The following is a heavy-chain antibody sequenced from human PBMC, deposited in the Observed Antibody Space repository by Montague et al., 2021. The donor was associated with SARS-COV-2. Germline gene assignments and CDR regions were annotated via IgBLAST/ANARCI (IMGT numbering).Heavy chain of an antibody. J-gene: IGHJ4*02. D-gene: IGHD6-19*01. CDR3: GRDIAVPGLFDY. CDR1: GGSISGGSYY. Sequence: TLSLTCTVSGGSISGGSYYWSWIRQPAGKGLDWIGRVSISGSTNYNPSHKSRVTISVYTSKNQFSLKLISVTAADTAVYYCGRDIAVPGLFDYWGQGTLVTVSS. CDR2: VSISGST. V-gene: IGHV4-61*02.